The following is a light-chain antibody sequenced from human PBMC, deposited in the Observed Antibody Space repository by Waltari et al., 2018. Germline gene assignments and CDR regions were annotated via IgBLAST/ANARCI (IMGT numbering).Light chain of an antibody. Sequence: QLVLTQSPSASASLGASVKLTCTLSSGHSSNVIAWHQQQPGKGPQYLMKVNSDGSHSKGDEIPDRFSGSSSGAERYLTISNVQSEDEADYYCQTGGHGTWVFGGGTKLTVL. CDR3: QTGGHGTWV. CDR1: SGHSSNV. V-gene: IGLV4-69*01. CDR2: VNSDGSH. J-gene: IGLJ3*02.